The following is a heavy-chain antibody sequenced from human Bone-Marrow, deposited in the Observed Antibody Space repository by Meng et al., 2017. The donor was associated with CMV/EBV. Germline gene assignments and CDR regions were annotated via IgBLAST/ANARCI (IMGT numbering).Heavy chain of an antibody. CDR2: ISYDGSNK. CDR3: ARGVVPAFDLSAYYYGMDV. D-gene: IGHD2-2*01. V-gene: IGHV3-30-3*01. J-gene: IGHJ6*01. Sequence: LSLTCAASGFTFSSYAMHWVRQAPGKGLEWVAVISYDGSNKYYADSVKGRFTISRDNSKNTLYLQMNSLRAEDTAVYYCARGVVPAFDLSAYYYGMDVWGQGTAVTGSS. CDR1: GFTFSSYA.